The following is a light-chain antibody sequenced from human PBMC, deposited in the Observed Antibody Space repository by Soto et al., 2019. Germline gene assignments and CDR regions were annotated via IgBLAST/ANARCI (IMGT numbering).Light chain of an antibody. CDR2: GAS. V-gene: IGKV3-20*01. Sequence: EIVLTQSPGTLSLSPGERATXSCRASQSVSSSYLAWYQQKPGQAPRLLIYGASSRATGIPDRFSGSGSGTDFTLTISRLEPEDFAVYYCQQYGSSPCTFGQGTKLEIK. CDR1: QSVSSSY. J-gene: IGKJ2*02. CDR3: QQYGSSPCT.